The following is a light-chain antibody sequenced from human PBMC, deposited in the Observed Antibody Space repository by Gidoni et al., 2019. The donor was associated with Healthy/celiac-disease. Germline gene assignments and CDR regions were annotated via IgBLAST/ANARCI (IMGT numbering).Light chain of an antibody. J-gene: IGKJ4*01. CDR2: GAS. CDR3: QQYGSSQGLI. CDR1: QSVSSSY. V-gene: IGKV3-20*01. Sequence: EIVLTQSPGTLSLSPGERATLSCRASQSVSSSYLAWYQQKPGQAPRLLIYGASSRATGIPDRFSGSGSGTDFTLTISRLEPEDFAVYYCQQYGSSQGLIFXGXTKVEIK.